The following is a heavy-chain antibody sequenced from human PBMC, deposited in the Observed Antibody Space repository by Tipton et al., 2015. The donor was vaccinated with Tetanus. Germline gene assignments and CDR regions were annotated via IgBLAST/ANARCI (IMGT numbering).Heavy chain of an antibody. CDR3: ARKGRQFCSGDCCPTAYDI. D-gene: IGHD2-21*02. Sequence: GSLRLSCTVSGGSMSNNYWSWIRQPPGKGLEYIGYILYKGGTNYNPSLKSRVIISADASKNQFSLKLTSVTPADTAIYYCARKGRQFCSGDCCPTAYDIWGHGTMVTVSS. CDR1: GGSMSNNY. J-gene: IGHJ3*02. V-gene: IGHV4-59*01. CDR2: ILYKGGT.